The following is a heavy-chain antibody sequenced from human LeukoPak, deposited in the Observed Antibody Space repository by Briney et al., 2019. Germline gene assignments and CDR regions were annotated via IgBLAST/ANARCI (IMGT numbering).Heavy chain of an antibody. V-gene: IGHV3-73*01. D-gene: IGHD2-8*01. CDR2: IRSEPKNFAT. CDR3: FSTNSTPGGNWFDP. CDR1: GFSFSDSA. J-gene: IGHJ5*02. Sequence: GGSLKLSCVGFGFSFSDSAIHWVRQAAGKGLEWVGRIRSEPKNFATAYAASVRGRFTISRDDSKNTAYLQMDGLKNEDTALNYCFSTNSTPGGNWFDPWGQGTLVTVSS.